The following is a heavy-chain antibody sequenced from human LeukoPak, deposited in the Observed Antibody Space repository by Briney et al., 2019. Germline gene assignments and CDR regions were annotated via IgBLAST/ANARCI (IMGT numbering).Heavy chain of an antibody. CDR1: GITLSNYG. J-gene: IGHJ4*02. CDR3: AKRGVVIRVILVGFHKEAYYFDS. V-gene: IGHV3-23*01. CDR2: ISDSGGRT. Sequence: GGSLRLSCAVSGITLSNYGMSWVRQAPGKGLEWVSGISDSGGRTNYADSVKGRFTISRDNPKNTLYLQMNILRAEDTAVYFCAKRGVVIRVILVGFHKEAYYFDSWGQGALVTVSS. D-gene: IGHD3-22*01.